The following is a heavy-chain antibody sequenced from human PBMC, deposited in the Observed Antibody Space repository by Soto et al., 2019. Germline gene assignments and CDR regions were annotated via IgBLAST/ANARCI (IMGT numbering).Heavy chain of an antibody. CDR3: AREVAAAGGEFDY. D-gene: IGHD6-13*01. V-gene: IGHV1-18*01. Sequence: QVQLVQSGAEVKKPGASVKVSCKASGYTFTSYGISWVRQAPGQGLEWVGWISGLNGNTNYAQNLQGRVTMTTDTSTSTAYVELRSLRSDDTALYYCAREVAAAGGEFDYWGQGTLVTVSS. CDR2: ISGLNGNT. CDR1: GYTFTSYG. J-gene: IGHJ4*02.